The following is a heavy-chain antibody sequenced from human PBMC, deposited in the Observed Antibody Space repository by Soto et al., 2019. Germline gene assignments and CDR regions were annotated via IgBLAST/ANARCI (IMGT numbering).Heavy chain of an antibody. CDR3: ATDIVVVPAAGYYYYGMDV. CDR1: GCTFTSSC. V-gene: IGHV1-18*01. Sequence: SFKVPFKASGCTFTSSCIIWVRQTPVQGLDWMGWIITYNGNTKYAQNVQGRVTITRDMSTSTAYMELSSLRSEDTAVYYCATDIVVVPAAGYYYYGMDVWGQGTTVTVSS. D-gene: IGHD2-2*01. CDR2: IITYNGNT. J-gene: IGHJ6*02.